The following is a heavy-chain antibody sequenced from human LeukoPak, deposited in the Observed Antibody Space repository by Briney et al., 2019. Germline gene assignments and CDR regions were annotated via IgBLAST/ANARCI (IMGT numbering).Heavy chain of an antibody. CDR3: ARVCFLRGCPDDAFDI. V-gene: IGHV4-39*07. D-gene: IGHD2/OR15-2a*01. CDR1: GGSISSRTYY. J-gene: IGHJ3*02. CDR2: IHYSGST. Sequence: SETLSLTCTVSGGSISSRTYYWGWIRQPPGKGLEWIGSIHYSGSTYYNPSLKSRVTISVDTSKNQFSLKLSSVTAADTAVYYCARVCFLRGCPDDAFDIWGQGTMVTVSS.